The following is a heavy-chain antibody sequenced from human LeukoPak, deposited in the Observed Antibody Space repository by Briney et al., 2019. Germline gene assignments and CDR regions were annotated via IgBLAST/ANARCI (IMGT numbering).Heavy chain of an antibody. V-gene: IGHV4-39*01. CDR2: IYYSGDT. CDR1: SGSISSSSYY. D-gene: IGHD5-18*01. Sequence: KPSETLSPTCTVSSGSISSSSYYWGWIRQPPGKGLEWIGSIYYSGDTYYNPSLKSRVTISVDTSKNQFSLNLSSVTAADTAIYYCARLRGYTYGPPGYWGQGTLVTVSS. CDR3: ARLRGYTYGPPGY. J-gene: IGHJ4*02.